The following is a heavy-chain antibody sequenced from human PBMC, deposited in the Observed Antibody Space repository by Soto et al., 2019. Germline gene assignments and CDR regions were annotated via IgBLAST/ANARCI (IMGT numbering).Heavy chain of an antibody. CDR2: ISSSGSNI. CDR1: GFTFSSYS. V-gene: IGHV3-21*04. CDR3: ARVVPSDYCSGGSCLLDY. J-gene: IGHJ4*02. Sequence: GGSLRLSCAASGFTFSSYSMNWVRQAPGKGLEWVSSISSSGSNIYYADSVKGRFTISRDNAKNSLYLQMNSLRAEDTAVYYCARVVPSDYCSGGSCLLDYWGQGTLVTVSS. D-gene: IGHD2-15*01.